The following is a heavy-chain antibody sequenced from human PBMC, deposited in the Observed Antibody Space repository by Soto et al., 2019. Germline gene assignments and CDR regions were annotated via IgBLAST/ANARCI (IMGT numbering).Heavy chain of an antibody. J-gene: IGHJ6*02. Sequence: GASVKVSCKASGYTFTSYYMHWVRQAPGQGLEWMGIINPSGGSTSYAQKFQGRVTMTRDTSTSTVYMELSSLRSEDTAVYYCAREGSSSSGGADYYYYYYGMDVWGQGTTVTVSS. D-gene: IGHD6-13*01. CDR2: INPSGGST. CDR3: AREGSSSSGGADYYYYYYGMDV. CDR1: GYTFTSYY. V-gene: IGHV1-46*01.